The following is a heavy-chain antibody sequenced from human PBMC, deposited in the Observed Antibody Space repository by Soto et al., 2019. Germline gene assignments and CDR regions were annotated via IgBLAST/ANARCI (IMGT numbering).Heavy chain of an antibody. V-gene: IGHV1-69*13. Sequence: SVKVSCKASGGTFSSYAISWVRQAPGQGLEWMGGIIPIFGTANYAQKFQGRVTITADESTSTAYMELGSLRSEDTAVYYCARDRYGDYYGMDVWGQGTTVTVSS. D-gene: IGHD4-17*01. J-gene: IGHJ6*02. CDR1: GGTFSSYA. CDR2: IIPIFGTA. CDR3: ARDRYGDYYGMDV.